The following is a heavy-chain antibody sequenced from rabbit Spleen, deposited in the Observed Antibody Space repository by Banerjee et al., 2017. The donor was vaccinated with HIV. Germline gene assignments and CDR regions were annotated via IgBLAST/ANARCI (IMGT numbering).Heavy chain of an antibody. D-gene: IGHD4-1*01. CDR1: GFDFSSYY. Sequence: QLKESGGGLVQPGGSLKLSCKASGFDFSSYYMNWVRQAPGKGLEWIGYIDPVFGFTYYASWVNGRFTISSHNAQNTLYLQLNSLTAADTATYFCARVTDGWGLTLFNLWGQGTLVTVS. J-gene: IGHJ4*01. V-gene: IGHV1S7*01. CDR3: ARVTDGWGLTLFNL. CDR2: IDPVFGFT.